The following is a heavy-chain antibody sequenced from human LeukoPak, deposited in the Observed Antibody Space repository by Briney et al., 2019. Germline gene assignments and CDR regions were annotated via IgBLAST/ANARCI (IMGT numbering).Heavy chain of an antibody. V-gene: IGHV3-21*01. CDR2: ISGSNTYI. D-gene: IGHD3-22*01. Sequence: GGSLRLSCEASGFTFSNYYMNWVRQAPGKGLEWLSSISGSNTYISHADSVKGRFTIARDNVKNSLYLQMNSLRAEDTAMYYCARVMRRGNYSDYWGQGTLVTVSS. CDR1: GFTFSNYY. J-gene: IGHJ4*02. CDR3: ARVMRRGNYSDY.